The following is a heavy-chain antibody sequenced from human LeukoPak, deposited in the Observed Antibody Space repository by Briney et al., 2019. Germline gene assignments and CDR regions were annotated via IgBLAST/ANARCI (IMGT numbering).Heavy chain of an antibody. CDR2: ISSSSSYI. CDR1: GFTFSSYS. J-gene: IGHJ4*02. V-gene: IGHV3-21*01. Sequence: GGSLRLSCAASGFTFSSYSMNWVRQAPGKGLEWVSSISSSSSYIYYADSVKGRFTISRDNAKNSLYLQMNSLRAEDTAVYHCARESASSSHPFYYFDYWGQGTLVTVSS. D-gene: IGHD3-10*01. CDR3: ARESASSSHPFYYFDY.